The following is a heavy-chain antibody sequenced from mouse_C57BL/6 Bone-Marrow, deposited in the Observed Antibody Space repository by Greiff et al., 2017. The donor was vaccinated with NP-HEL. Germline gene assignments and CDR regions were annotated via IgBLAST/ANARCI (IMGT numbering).Heavy chain of an antibody. Sequence: EVKVEESGGGLVQPGGSLKLSCAASGFTFSDYYMYWVRQTPEKRLEWVAYISNGGGSTYYPDTVKGRFTISRDNAKNTLYLQMSRLKSEDTAMYYCAREGLYGSSYYYYAMDYWGQGTSVTVSS. CDR3: AREGLYGSSYYYYAMDY. D-gene: IGHD1-1*01. CDR1: GFTFSDYY. J-gene: IGHJ4*01. V-gene: IGHV5-12*01. CDR2: ISNGGGST.